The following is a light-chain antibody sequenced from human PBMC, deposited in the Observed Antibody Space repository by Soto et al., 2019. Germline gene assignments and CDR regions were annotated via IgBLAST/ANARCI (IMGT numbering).Light chain of an antibody. Sequence: QSVLTQPPSVSGAPGQRVTISCTGSSSNIGAGYDVHWYQQLPGTAPKLLIYGNSNRPSGVPDRFSDSKSGTSASLAITGLQDEDEADYYCQSYDSSLSGWVFGGGTKLTVL. CDR2: GNS. J-gene: IGLJ3*02. CDR3: QSYDSSLSGWV. V-gene: IGLV1-40*01. CDR1: SSNIGAGYD.